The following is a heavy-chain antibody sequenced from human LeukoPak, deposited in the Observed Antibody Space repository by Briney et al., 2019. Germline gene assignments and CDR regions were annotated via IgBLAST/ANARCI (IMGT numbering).Heavy chain of an antibody. CDR3: ARQLDYYDKRDY. CDR2: IDPSDSDS. Sequence: GDSLKISCKGSGYSFTNYGISWVRQMPGKGLEWMGRIDPSDSDSNYGPSFQGHVTISADRSISTAYLQWRSLKASDSAMYYCARQLDYYDKRDYWGQGTLVTVAS. J-gene: IGHJ4*02. V-gene: IGHV5-10-1*01. CDR1: GYSFTNYG. D-gene: IGHD3-22*01.